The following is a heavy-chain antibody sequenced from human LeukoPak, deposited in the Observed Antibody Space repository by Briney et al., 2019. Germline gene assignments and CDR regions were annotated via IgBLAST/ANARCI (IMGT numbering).Heavy chain of an antibody. J-gene: IGHJ4*02. D-gene: IGHD2-21*02. CDR2: ISWNSGSI. CDR3: ARDPCGGDCYSFKDY. Sequence: GRSLRLSCAASGFTFDDYAMHWVRQAPGKGLEWVSGISWNSGSIGYADSVKGRFTISRDNAKNSLYLQMNSLRVEDTAVYYCARDPCGGDCYSFKDYWGQGTLVTVSS. V-gene: IGHV3-9*01. CDR1: GFTFDDYA.